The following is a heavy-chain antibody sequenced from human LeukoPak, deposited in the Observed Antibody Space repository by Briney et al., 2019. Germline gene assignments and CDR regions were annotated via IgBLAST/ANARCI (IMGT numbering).Heavy chain of an antibody. J-gene: IGHJ4*02. CDR1: GFSFSTHN. Sequence: GGSLRLSCSASGFSFSTHNMHWVRQAPGKGLEFVSGITGDGENTDYLDFVKGRFTITRDNSENTLYLHMTSLRPEDTAVYFCVKGRYGTGWDFWGPGTLVIVSS. CDR3: VKGRYGTGWDF. D-gene: IGHD3-10*01. V-gene: IGHV3-64D*06. CDR2: ITGDGENT.